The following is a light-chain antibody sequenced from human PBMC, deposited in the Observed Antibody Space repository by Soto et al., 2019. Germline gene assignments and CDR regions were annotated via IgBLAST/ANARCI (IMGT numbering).Light chain of an antibody. CDR3: QQYYIVPPT. V-gene: IGKV1-39*01. CDR1: QCVINY. CDR2: AAS. Sequence: DIQMTQSPSSLSASVGDRVTITCRSSQCVINYLSWYQLRPVKAPKLLIYAASNLQSGVPSRFSGSGSGTDFTLTISPLQPEDFATYSCQQYYIVPPTFGPGTKVEIK. J-gene: IGKJ1*01.